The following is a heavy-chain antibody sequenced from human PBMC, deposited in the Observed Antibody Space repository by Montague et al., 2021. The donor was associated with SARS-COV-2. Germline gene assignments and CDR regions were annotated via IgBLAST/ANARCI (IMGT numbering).Heavy chain of an antibody. CDR1: GGSIRSTTFY. Sequence: SETLSLTCTVSGGSIRSTTFYWGWIRQSPGKGLEWIGYIYEGGTAYYNPSLKSRVTISLDTPNNQFSLKLTSLTVADTAIYYCETPGRTAVAGQFDYWGPGILVTVSS. V-gene: IGHV4-39*07. CDR2: IYEGGTA. J-gene: IGHJ4*02. CDR3: ETPGRTAVAGQFDY. D-gene: IGHD6-19*01.